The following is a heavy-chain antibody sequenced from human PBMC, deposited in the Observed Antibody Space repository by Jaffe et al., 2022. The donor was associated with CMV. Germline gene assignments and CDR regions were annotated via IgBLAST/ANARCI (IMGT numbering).Heavy chain of an antibody. D-gene: IGHD1-26*01. CDR3: ARDLVVGATRDDAFDI. V-gene: IGHV3-48*03. CDR1: GFTFSSYE. CDR2: ISSSGSTI. J-gene: IGHJ3*02. Sequence: EVQLVESGGGLVQPGGSLRLSCAASGFTFSSYEMNWVRQAPGKGLEWVSYISSSGSTIYYADSVKGRFTISRDNAKNSLYLQMNSLRAEDTAVYYCARDLVVGATRDDAFDIWGQGTMVTVSS.